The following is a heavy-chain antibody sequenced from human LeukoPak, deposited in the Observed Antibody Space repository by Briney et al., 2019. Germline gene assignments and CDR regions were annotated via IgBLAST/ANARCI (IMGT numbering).Heavy chain of an antibody. Sequence: PGGSLRLSCAASGFTFSSYGMHWVRQAPGKGLEWVAVIWYDGSNKYYADSVKGRFTISRDNSKNSLYLQMNSLRAEDTAVYYCARDLFPQDSSVLNYPDYWGQGTLVTVSS. V-gene: IGHV3-33*01. CDR2: IWYDGSNK. J-gene: IGHJ4*02. CDR1: GFTFSSYG. D-gene: IGHD3-22*01. CDR3: ARDLFPQDSSVLNYPDY.